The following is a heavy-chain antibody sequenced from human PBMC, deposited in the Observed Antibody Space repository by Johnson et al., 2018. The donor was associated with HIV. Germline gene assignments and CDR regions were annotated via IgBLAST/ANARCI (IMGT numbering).Heavy chain of an antibody. CDR1: GFTFSSYA. J-gene: IGHJ3*02. V-gene: IGHV3-30*04. CDR2: VHRDGRL. CDR3: ARDRVGSGGKGSFDI. Sequence: QVQLVESGGGVVQPGRSLRLSCAASGFTFSSYAMHWVRQAPGKGLEWVAVVHRDGRLYYADSVKGRFRLSRDNSKNTLYLQMNSLRAEDTALYFCARDRVGSGGKGSFDIWGQGTMVTVSS. D-gene: IGHD4-23*01.